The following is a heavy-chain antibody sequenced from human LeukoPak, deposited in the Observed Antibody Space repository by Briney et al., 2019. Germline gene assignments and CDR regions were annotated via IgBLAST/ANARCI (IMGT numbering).Heavy chain of an antibody. V-gene: IGHV3-23*01. Sequence: GGSLRLSCAASGFTFSSYATSWVRQAPGKGLEWVSAISGSGGSTYYADSVKGRFTISRDNSKNTLYLQMNSLRAEDTAVYYCAKAGPYYDSSGYYFDAFDIWGQGTMVTVSS. CDR3: AKAGPYYDSSGYYFDAFDI. CDR2: ISGSGGST. D-gene: IGHD3-22*01. CDR1: GFTFSSYA. J-gene: IGHJ3*02.